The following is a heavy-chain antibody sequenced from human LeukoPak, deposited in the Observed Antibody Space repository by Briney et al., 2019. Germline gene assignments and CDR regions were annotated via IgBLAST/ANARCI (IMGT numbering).Heavy chain of an antibody. D-gene: IGHD3-10*01. CDR2: ISYDGSEQ. CDR1: GFTFSTYD. V-gene: IGHV3-30*04. CDR3: ARDLVVASGSYRSYGMDV. J-gene: IGHJ6*02. Sequence: PGGSLRLSCAASGFTFSTYDVHWVRQAPGKGLEGVADISYDGSEQYYADSVQGRFTISRDNSRNTLYLQMHGLTAEDTAVYYCARDLVVASGSYRSYGMDVWGQGTTVDVSS.